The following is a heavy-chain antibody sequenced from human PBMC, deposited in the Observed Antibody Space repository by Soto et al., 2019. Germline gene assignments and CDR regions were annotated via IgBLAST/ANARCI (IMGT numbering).Heavy chain of an antibody. CDR2: IKQDGSEK. Sequence: GGSLRLSCAASGFTFSSYWMSWVRQAPGKGLEWVANIKQDGSEKYYVDSVKGRFTISRENAKNSLYLQMNNLRAEDTSVYYCARSPRGTTYYFDYWGQGTLVTVSS. CDR1: GFTFSSYW. CDR3: ARSPRGTTYYFDY. D-gene: IGHD1-7*01. V-gene: IGHV3-7*01. J-gene: IGHJ4*02.